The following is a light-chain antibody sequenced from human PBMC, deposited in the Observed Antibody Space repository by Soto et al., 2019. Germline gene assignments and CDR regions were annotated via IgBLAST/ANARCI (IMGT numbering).Light chain of an antibody. Sequence: QSVLTQPPSVSGSLGQSVTISCTGTSSDVGSYNRVSWYQQSPGTAPKLMISDVSHRPSVVPDRFSWSKSGKTASLTIAGLQDEDEADYYCSSYTSSSSLVFGGGTKLTVL. CDR1: SSDVGSYNR. V-gene: IGLV2-18*02. CDR3: SSYTSSSSLV. CDR2: DVS. J-gene: IGLJ2*01.